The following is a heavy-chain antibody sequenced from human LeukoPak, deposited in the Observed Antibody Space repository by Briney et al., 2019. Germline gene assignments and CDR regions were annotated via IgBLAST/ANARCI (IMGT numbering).Heavy chain of an antibody. J-gene: IGHJ1*01. CDR1: GFTSSTYA. V-gene: IGHV3-23*01. CDR3: AKGSSAWAFQYFHH. D-gene: IGHD3-3*02. Sequence: GGSLRLSCAASGFTSSTYAMSWVRQAPGKGLEWVSAISGSGGSTYYADSVKGRFTISRDNFKNTLYLQMNSLRAEDTAVYYCAKGSSAWAFQYFHHWGQGTLVTVSS. CDR2: ISGSGGST.